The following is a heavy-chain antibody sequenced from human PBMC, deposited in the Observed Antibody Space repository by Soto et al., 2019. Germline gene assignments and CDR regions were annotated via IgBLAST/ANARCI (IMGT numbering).Heavy chain of an antibody. CDR2: IIPIFGTA. Sequence: SVKVSCKASGGTFSSYAISWVRQAPGQGLEWMGGIIPIFGTANYAQKFQGRVTITADESTSTAYMELSSLRSEDTAVYYCARDWYDYVWGSYRSYYYYGMDVWGQGTTVTVSS. CDR3: ARDWYDYVWGSYRSYYYYGMDV. D-gene: IGHD3-16*02. CDR1: GGTFSSYA. V-gene: IGHV1-69*13. J-gene: IGHJ6*02.